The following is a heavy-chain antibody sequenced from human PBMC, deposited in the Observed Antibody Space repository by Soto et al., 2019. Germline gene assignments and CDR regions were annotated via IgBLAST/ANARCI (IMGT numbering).Heavy chain of an antibody. Sequence: GGSLRLSCAASGFTFSSYGMHWVRQAPGKGLEWVAVISYDGRNKYYADSVKGRFSISRDNSKKTLYLQMSSLRAEDTAVYYCIKDGSSGWPYYYGMDVWGQGTTVTVSS. D-gene: IGHD6-19*01. CDR1: GFTFSSYG. J-gene: IGHJ6*02. V-gene: IGHV3-30*18. CDR2: ISYDGRNK. CDR3: IKDGSSGWPYYYGMDV.